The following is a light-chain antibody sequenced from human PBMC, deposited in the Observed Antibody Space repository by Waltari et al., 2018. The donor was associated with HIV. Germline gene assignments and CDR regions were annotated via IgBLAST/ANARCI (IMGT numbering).Light chain of an antibody. CDR1: SSNFGTTT. J-gene: IGLJ3*02. CDR3: EAWDDSVTGPV. V-gene: IGLV1-44*01. Sequence: QSVLTQPPSASGTPGQRVTLSCSGNSSNFGTTTVIWYQQLPGAAPKPLLYGHLQRPSGVPDRFSCSKSATSASLVISDLHSDDEGTYYCEAWDDSVTGPVFGGGTKLTVL. CDR2: GHL.